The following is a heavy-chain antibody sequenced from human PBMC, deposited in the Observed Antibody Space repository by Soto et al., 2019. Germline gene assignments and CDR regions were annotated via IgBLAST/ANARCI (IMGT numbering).Heavy chain of an antibody. Sequence: QVQLVESGGGVVQPGRSLRLSCSVSGFNFSSHAMHWVRQAPGKGLEWVALISSDGSNKYYADSVKGRFTTSRDNSKNTMYLQMKSLRVEDTAVYYCARDDEGGSDCDLGYWGQGALVTVSS. CDR2: ISSDGSNK. D-gene: IGHD1-26*01. V-gene: IGHV3-30-3*01. CDR1: GFNFSSHA. CDR3: ARDDEGGSDCDLGY. J-gene: IGHJ4*02.